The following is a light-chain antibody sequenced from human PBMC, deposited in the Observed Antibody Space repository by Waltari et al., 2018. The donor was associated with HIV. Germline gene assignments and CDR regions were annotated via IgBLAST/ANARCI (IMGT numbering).Light chain of an antibody. J-gene: IGLJ2*01. V-gene: IGLV2-8*01. CDR3: TSYAGINPVA. CDR1: SSDVGRYDY. CDR2: EVN. Sequence: QSALTQPPSASGSPGQSVTISCTGTSSDVGRYDYVSWYQQHPGKAPKLLIYEVNTRPSGVPDRSSGSKSGNTASLTVSGLQAEDEAEYSCTSYAGINPVAFGGGTKLTVL.